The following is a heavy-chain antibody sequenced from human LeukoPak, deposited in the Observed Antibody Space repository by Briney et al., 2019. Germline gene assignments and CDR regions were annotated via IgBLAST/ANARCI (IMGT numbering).Heavy chain of an antibody. CDR2: IIPIFGIA. D-gene: IGHD2-21*01. CDR3: ARDPPRIVGTTIADP. V-gene: IGHV1-69*17. Sequence: SVKLSCKASGGTFSSYTISWVRQAPGRGLEWMGGIIPIFGIANYAQKFQGRVTITADKSTSTAYMELRSLRSEDTAVYYCARDPPRIVGTTIADPWGQGTLVTVSS. CDR1: GGTFSSYT. J-gene: IGHJ5*02.